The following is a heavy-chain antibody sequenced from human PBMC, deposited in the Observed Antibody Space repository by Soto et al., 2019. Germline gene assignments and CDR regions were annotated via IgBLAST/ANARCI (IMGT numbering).Heavy chain of an antibody. Sequence: PSETLSLTCTVSGGSVSSGSYYWSWIRQPPGKGLEWIGYIYYSGSTNYNPSLKSRVTISVDTSKNQFSLKLSSVTAADTAVYYCVRDLTDYYYVRDVSSQGTTVTGS. J-gene: IGHJ6*02. CDR3: VRDLTDYYYVRDV. V-gene: IGHV4-61*01. CDR1: GGSVSSGSYY. CDR2: IYYSGST.